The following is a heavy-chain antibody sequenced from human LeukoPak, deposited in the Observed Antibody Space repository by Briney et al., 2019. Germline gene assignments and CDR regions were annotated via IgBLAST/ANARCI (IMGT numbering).Heavy chain of an antibody. D-gene: IGHD5-24*01. CDR3: ARVKDGSNQDPFDI. CDR2: IYYSGST. V-gene: IGHV4-59*01. CDR1: GGSLGRYY. J-gene: IGHJ3*02. Sequence: SETLSLTCTVSGGSLGRYYWSWIRQPPGKGLEWIGYIYYSGSTSYNPPLKSRVTMSVDTSKNQFSLNLCSVTAADTAVYYCARVKDGSNQDPFDIWGQGTMVTVSS.